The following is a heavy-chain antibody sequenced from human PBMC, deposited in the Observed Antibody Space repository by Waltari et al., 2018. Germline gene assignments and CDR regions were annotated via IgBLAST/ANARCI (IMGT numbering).Heavy chain of an antibody. CDR2: IYPGDADT. D-gene: IGHD6-13*01. J-gene: IGHJ3*02. V-gene: IGHV5-51*01. CDR1: GYSFPSYW. Sequence: EVQLVQSGAEVTTPGESLRISCKGSGYSFPSYWICWLRQMPGKGLEWMGIIYPGDADTRYSPSFQGQVTISADKSISTAYLQWSSLKASDTAMYYCARHYSSSWDDAFDIWGQGTMVTVSS. CDR3: ARHYSSSWDDAFDI.